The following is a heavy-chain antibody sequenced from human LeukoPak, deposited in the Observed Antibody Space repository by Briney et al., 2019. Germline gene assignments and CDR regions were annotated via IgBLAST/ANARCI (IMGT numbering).Heavy chain of an antibody. CDR3: ARGPLNWGYYYYMDV. J-gene: IGHJ6*03. V-gene: IGHV4-34*01. CDR1: GGSFSGYY. D-gene: IGHD7-27*01. CDR2: INHSGST. Sequence: SETLSLTXAVYGGSFSGYYWSWIRQPPGKGLEWIGEINHSGSTNYNPSLKSRVTISVDTSKNQFSLKLSSVTAADTAVYYCARGPLNWGYYYYMDVWGKGTTVTVSS.